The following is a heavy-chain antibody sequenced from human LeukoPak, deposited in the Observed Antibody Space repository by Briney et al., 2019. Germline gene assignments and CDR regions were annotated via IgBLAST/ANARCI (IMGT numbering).Heavy chain of an antibody. CDR1: GFTVNSNY. D-gene: IGHD1-7*01. V-gene: IGHV3-53*01. J-gene: IGHJ6*03. Sequence: PGGSLRLSCAASGFTVNSNYMSWVRQAPGKGLEWVSLIYSGGTTYYADSVKGRFTISRDNSKNTLYLQMNSLRAEDTAVYYCARCKWNYGNYHYYYMDVWGKGTTVTVSS. CDR3: ARCKWNYGNYHYYYMDV. CDR2: IYSGGTT.